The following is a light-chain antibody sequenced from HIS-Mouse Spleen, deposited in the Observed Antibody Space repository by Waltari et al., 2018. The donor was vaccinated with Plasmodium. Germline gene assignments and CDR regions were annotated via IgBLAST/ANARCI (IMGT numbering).Light chain of an antibody. V-gene: IGKV3-15*01. CDR3: QQYNNWSFT. CDR2: GAS. J-gene: IGKJ3*01. CDR1: QSVSSN. Sequence: ELVMTQSPATLCVSHGVNATLSCGASQSVSSNLAWYQQKPGQPPRLLIYGASTRASGIPARFSGSGSGTEFTLTISSLQSEDFAVYYCQQYNNWSFTFGPGTKVDIK.